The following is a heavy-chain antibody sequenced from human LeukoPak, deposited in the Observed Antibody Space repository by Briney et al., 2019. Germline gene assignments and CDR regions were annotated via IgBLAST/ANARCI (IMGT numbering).Heavy chain of an antibody. CDR1: GGSINSGDYY. Sequence: SETLSLTCTVSGGSINSGDYYWSWLRQPPGKGLERIGYIYYSGSTYYNPSLKSRITISVDTSKNQFSLKLSSVTAADTAVYYCARGGKAAVRFDLWGRGTLVTVSS. CDR2: IYYSGST. CDR3: ARGGKAAVRFDL. J-gene: IGHJ2*01. V-gene: IGHV4-30-4*01. D-gene: IGHD2-15*01.